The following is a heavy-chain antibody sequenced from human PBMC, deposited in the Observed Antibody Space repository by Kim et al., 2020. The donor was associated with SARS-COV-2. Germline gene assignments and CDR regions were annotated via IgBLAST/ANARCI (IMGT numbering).Heavy chain of an antibody. Sequence: SETLSLTCAVYGGSFSGYYWSWIRQPPGKGLEWIGEINHSGSTNYNPSLKSRVTISVDTSKNQFSLKLSSVTSADTAVYYCARSTPQLLWTRANDYWGQGTLVTVSS. CDR2: INHSGST. CDR3: ARSTPQLLWTRANDY. J-gene: IGHJ4*02. CDR1: GGSFSGYY. D-gene: IGHD3-10*01. V-gene: IGHV4-34*01.